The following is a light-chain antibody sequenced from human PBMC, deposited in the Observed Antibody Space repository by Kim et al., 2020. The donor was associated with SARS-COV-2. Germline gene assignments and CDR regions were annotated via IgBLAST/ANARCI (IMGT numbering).Light chain of an antibody. Sequence: QPVLTQPPSASGTPGQRVTISCSGSISNIGTNTVNWYQQLPGTAPKLLIYSNNQRPSGVPDRFSGSKSGTSASLAISGLQSDDEADYYCAAWDDSRTVVFGGGTQLTVL. J-gene: IGLJ2*01. CDR1: ISNIGTNT. V-gene: IGLV1-44*01. CDR2: SNN. CDR3: AAWDDSRTVV.